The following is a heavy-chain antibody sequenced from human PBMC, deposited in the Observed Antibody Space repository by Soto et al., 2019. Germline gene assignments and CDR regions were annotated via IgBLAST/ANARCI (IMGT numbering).Heavy chain of an antibody. Sequence: PSETLSLTCAVYGGSFSGYYWSWIRQPPGKGLEWIGEINHSGSTNYNPSLKSRVTISVDTSKNQFSLKLSSVTAADTAVYYCARKWDGDFDYWGQGTLVTVSS. D-gene: IGHD1-26*01. J-gene: IGHJ4*02. CDR3: ARKWDGDFDY. V-gene: IGHV4-34*01. CDR2: INHSGST. CDR1: GGSFSGYY.